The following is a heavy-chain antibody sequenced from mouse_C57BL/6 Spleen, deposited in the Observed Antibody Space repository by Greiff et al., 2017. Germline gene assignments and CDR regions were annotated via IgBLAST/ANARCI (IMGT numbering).Heavy chain of an antibody. Sequence: QVQLQQSGPELVKPGASVKISCKASGYAFSSSWMNWVKQRPGTGLEWIGRIYPGDGDTNYNGKFKGKATLTADKSSSTAYMQLSSLTSEDSAVYFCARSGYDVYYAMDYWGQGTSVTVSS. CDR2: IYPGDGDT. J-gene: IGHJ4*01. CDR1: GYAFSSSW. V-gene: IGHV1-82*01. D-gene: IGHD2-2*01. CDR3: ARSGYDVYYAMDY.